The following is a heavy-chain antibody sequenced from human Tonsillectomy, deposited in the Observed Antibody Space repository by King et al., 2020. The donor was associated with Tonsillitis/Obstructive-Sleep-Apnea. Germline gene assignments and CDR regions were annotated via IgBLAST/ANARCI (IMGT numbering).Heavy chain of an antibody. D-gene: IGHD3-3*01. Sequence: VQLVESGGGVVQPGGSLGLSCAASGFTFSNYAMNWVRQAPGKGLVWVAAISCSGGSQYYADSVKGRFTTYRDNSKNTLSLQMNSLTAEDTAVYFCAKDQGYDFWSGSVIWGQGTMVSVSS. CDR3: AKDQGYDFWSGSVI. CDR2: ISCSGGSQ. J-gene: IGHJ3*02. CDR1: GFTFSNYA. V-gene: IGHV3-23*04.